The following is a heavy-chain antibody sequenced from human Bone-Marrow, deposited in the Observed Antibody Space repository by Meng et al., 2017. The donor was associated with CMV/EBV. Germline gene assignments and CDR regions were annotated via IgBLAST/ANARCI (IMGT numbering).Heavy chain of an antibody. Sequence: GGSLRLSCAASGFTFSSYGMHWVRQAPGKGLEWVAVIWYDGSNKYYADSVKGRFTISRDNSKNTLYLQMNSLRAEDTAVYYCARGAFTIFGVALRSYYYYYYGMDVWGQGTTVTVSS. V-gene: IGHV3-33*01. CDR2: IWYDGSNK. CDR3: ARGAFTIFGVALRSYYYYYYGMDV. CDR1: GFTFSSYG. D-gene: IGHD3-3*01. J-gene: IGHJ6*02.